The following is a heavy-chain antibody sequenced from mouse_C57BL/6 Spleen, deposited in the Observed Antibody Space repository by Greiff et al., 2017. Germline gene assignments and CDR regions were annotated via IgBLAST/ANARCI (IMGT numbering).Heavy chain of an antibody. V-gene: IGHV1-76*01. CDR2: IYPGSGNT. D-gene: IGHD2-9*01. J-gene: IGHJ1*03. CDR1: GYTFTDYY. CDR3: ASAYYGYPCRDCDV. Sequence: QVQLQQSGAELVRPGASVKLSCKASGYTFTDYYINWVKQRPGQGLEWIARIYPGSGNTYYNEKFKGKATLPAEQPSSTAYMQRSSLTSTDAADYGCASAYYGYPCRDCDVWGTGTMVTVSS.